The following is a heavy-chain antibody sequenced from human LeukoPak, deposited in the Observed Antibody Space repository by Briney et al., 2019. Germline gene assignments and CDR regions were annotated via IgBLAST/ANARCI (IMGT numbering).Heavy chain of an antibody. Sequence: GESLKISCKGSGYRFKEYWIGWVRQMPGKGLEWMGIIYPDASDIRYSPSFQGQVTISADRSISIAYLQWSSLKASDTAIYYCARQTMGVRGGEWDYWGQGTLVTVSS. J-gene: IGHJ4*02. CDR1: GYRFKEYW. D-gene: IGHD3-10*01. CDR2: IYPDASDI. V-gene: IGHV5-51*01. CDR3: ARQTMGVRGGEWDY.